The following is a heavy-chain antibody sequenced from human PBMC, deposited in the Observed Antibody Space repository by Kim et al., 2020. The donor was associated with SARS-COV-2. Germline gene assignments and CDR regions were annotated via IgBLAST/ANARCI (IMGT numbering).Heavy chain of an antibody. D-gene: IGHD2-15*01. CDR2: IYHSGST. V-gene: IGHV4-4*02. CDR3: ARFSCSGGSCYSGLPAYGMDV. Sequence: SETLSLTCAVSGGSISSSNGWSWVRQPPGKGLEWIGKIYHSGSTNYNPSLKSRVTISVDKSKNQFSLKLSSVTAADTAVYYCARFSCSGGSCYSGLPAYGMDVWGQGTTVTVSS. J-gene: IGHJ6*02. CDR1: GGSISSSNG.